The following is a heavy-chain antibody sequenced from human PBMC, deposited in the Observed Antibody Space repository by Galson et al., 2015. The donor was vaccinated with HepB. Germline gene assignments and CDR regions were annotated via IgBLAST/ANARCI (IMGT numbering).Heavy chain of an antibody. CDR2: ISYDGSNK. D-gene: IGHD6-6*01. CDR1: GFTFSSYG. J-gene: IGHJ6*02. V-gene: IGHV3-30*18. Sequence: SLRLSCAASGFTFSSYGMHWVRQAPGKGLEWVAVISYDGSNKYYADSVKGRFTISRDNSKNTLYLQMNSLRAEDTAVYYCAKDHDARYYGMDVWGQGTTVTVSS. CDR3: AKDHDARYYGMDV.